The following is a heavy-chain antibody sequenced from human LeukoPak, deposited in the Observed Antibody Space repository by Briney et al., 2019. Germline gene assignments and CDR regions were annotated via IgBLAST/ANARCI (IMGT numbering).Heavy chain of an antibody. CDR1: GASITSTVYH. J-gene: IGHJ4*02. V-gene: IGHV4-31*02. Sequence: SETLSLTCTVSGASITSTVYHWTWIRQHPGGGLEWIGYIAFSGVTYSNPSLRTRLTLSLDTSKTQFSLKLTSVTAADTAVYFCARYFCGSSRCPGVEQWGQGTLVTVSS. CDR2: IAFSGVT. CDR3: ARYFCGSSRCPGVEQ. D-gene: IGHD3-3*01.